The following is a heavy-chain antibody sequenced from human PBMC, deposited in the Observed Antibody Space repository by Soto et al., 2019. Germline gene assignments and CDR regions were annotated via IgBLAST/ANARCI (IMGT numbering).Heavy chain of an antibody. CDR3: AKDQVGFGELLVGSYY. Sequence: QVQLVESGGGVVQPGRSLRPSCAASGFTFSSYGMHWVRQAPGKGLEWVAVISYDGSNKYYADSVKGRFTISRDNSKNAMYLQMNSLRAEDTAVYYCAKDQVGFGELLVGSYYWGQGTLVTVSS. V-gene: IGHV3-30*18. J-gene: IGHJ4*02. CDR1: GFTFSSYG. D-gene: IGHD3-10*01. CDR2: ISYDGSNK.